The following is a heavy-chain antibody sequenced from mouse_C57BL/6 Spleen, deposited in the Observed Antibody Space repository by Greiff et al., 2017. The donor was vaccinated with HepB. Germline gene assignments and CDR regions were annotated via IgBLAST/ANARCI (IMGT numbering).Heavy chain of an antibody. V-gene: IGHV5-9-1*02. J-gene: IGHJ4*01. CDR3: TREEILYAMDY. CDR1: GFTFSSYA. Sequence: EVQVVESGEGLVKPGGSLKLSCAASGFTFSSYAMSWVRQTPEKRLEWVAYISSGGDYIYYADTVKGRFTISRDNARNTLYLQMSSLKSEDTAMYYCTREEILYAMDYWGQGTSVTVSS. CDR2: ISSGGDYI.